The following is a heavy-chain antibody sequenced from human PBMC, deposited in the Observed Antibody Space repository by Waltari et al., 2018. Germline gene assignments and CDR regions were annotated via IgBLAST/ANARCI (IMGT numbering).Heavy chain of an antibody. J-gene: IGHJ4*02. CDR1: GGSISSHY. CDR2: IYYSGST. CDR3: ASGPYDYVWGSYRLSPEYYFDY. V-gene: IGHV4-59*11. Sequence: QVQLQESGPGLVKPSETLSLTCTVSGGSISSHYWRWIRQPPGKGLEWIGYIYYSGSTSYNPSLKSRVTISVDTSKNQFSLKLSSVTAADTAVYYCASGPYDYVWGSYRLSPEYYFDYWGQGTLVTVSS. D-gene: IGHD3-16*02.